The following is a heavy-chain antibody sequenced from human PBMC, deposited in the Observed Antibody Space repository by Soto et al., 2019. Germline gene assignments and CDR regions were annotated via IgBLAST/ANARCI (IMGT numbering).Heavy chain of an antibody. J-gene: IGHJ3*02. CDR3: AGANCSGGSCYDDAFDI. Sequence: PGGSLRLSCAASGFTVSSNYMSWVRQAPGKGLEWVSVIYSGGSTYYADSVKGRFTISRDNSKNTLYLQMNSLRAEDTAVYYCAGANCSGGSCYDDAFDIWGQGTMVTVSS. D-gene: IGHD2-15*01. CDR2: IYSGGST. V-gene: IGHV3-66*01. CDR1: GFTVSSNY.